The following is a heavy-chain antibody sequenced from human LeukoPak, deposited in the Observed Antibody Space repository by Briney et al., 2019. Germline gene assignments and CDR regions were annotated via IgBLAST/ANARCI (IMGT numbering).Heavy chain of an antibody. J-gene: IGHJ6*03. CDR3: ARESYGSGSYTYYYYYYYYMDV. V-gene: IGHV4-39*07. D-gene: IGHD3-10*01. Sequence: SETLFLTCTVSGGSISSSSYYWGWIRQPPGKGLEWIGSIYYSGSTYYNPSLKSRVTISVDTSKNQFSLKLSSVTAADTAVYYCARESYGSGSYTYYYYYYYYMDVWGKGTTVTVSS. CDR1: GGSISSSSYY. CDR2: IYYSGST.